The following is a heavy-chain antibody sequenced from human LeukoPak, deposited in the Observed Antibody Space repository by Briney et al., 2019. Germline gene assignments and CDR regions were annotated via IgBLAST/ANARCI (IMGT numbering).Heavy chain of an antibody. CDR2: INHSGST. CDR3: ARFAVGATRGYLDH. J-gene: IGHJ4*02. Sequence: SETLSLTCAVYGGSFIGYYGSWIRQPPGKGLEWIGEINHSGSTNYNPSLKSRVTISVDTSKNQFSLKLSSVTAADTAVYYCARFAVGATRGYLDHWGQGSLVTVSS. V-gene: IGHV4-34*01. CDR1: GGSFIGYY. D-gene: IGHD1-26*01.